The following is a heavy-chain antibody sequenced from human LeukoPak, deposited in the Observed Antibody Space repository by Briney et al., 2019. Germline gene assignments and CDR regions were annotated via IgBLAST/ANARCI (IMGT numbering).Heavy chain of an antibody. Sequence: ASVKVSCKVSGYTLTELSMHWVRQAPGKGLEWMGGFDPEDGETIYAQKLQGRVTMTTDTSTSTAYMELRSLRSDDTAVYYCARDPASEGGYDYYYGMDVWGQGTTVTVSS. D-gene: IGHD5-12*01. CDR3: ARDPASEGGYDYYYGMDV. CDR2: FDPEDGET. J-gene: IGHJ6*02. CDR1: GYTLTELS. V-gene: IGHV1-24*01.